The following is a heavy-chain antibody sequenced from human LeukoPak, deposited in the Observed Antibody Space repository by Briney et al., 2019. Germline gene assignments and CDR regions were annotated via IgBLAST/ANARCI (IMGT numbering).Heavy chain of an antibody. J-gene: IGHJ4*02. Sequence: SETLSLTCAVYGGSFSGYYRSWIRQPPGKGLEWIGEINHSGSTNYNPSLKSRVTISVDTSKNQFSLKLSSVTAADTAVYYCARVLRDGYTEGFDYWGQGTLVTVSS. CDR1: GGSFSGYY. V-gene: IGHV4-34*01. CDR3: ARVLRDGYTEGFDY. CDR2: INHSGST. D-gene: IGHD5-24*01.